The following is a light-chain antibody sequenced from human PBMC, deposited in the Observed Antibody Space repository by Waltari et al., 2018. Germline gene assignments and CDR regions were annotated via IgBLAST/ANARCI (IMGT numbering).Light chain of an antibody. V-gene: IGLV4-69*01. CDR1: SGHITNV. CDR2: GNSDGSH. J-gene: IGLJ3*02. Sequence: QLELTQSPSASASLGASVKLTCTLSSGHITNVVAWHQQQPQKGPRYLMKGNSDGSHSRGDEIPDRVSGASSGAGRYLTISSLQSEDEADYYCQTGGHGTWVFGGGTKLTVL. CDR3: QTGGHGTWV.